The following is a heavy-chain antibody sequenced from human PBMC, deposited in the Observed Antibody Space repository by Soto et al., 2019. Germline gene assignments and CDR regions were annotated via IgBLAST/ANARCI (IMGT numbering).Heavy chain of an antibody. V-gene: IGHV3-21*01. CDR1: GFTVSNNY. J-gene: IGHJ5*02. CDR3: AREGALKPFSS. Sequence: PGGSLRLSCAVSGFTVSNNYMSWVRQAPGKGLEGVSSISSSSSYIYYADSVKGRFTISRDNAKNSLYLQMDSLRVEDTAVYYCAREGALKPFSSWGQGALVTVSS. CDR2: ISSSSSYI.